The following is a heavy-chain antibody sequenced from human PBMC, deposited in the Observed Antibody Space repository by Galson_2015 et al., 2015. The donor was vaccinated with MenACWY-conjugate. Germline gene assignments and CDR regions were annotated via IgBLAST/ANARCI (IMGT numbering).Heavy chain of an antibody. CDR2: ISHDGVDK. D-gene: IGHD5-24*01. CDR1: GFNFGTYG. CDR3: AKMRVGATIDY. J-gene: IGHJ4*02. V-gene: IGHV3-30*18. Sequence: SLRLSCAASGFNFGTYGMHWVRQTAGKRLEWVAVISHDGVDKFYATSVEGRFTISRDDAKNTLYLQMNSLRAEDTAVYYCAKMRVGATIDYWGQGSLVTVS.